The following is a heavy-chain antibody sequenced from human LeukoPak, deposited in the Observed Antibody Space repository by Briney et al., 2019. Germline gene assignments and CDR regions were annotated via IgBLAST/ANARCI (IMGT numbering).Heavy chain of an antibody. CDR2: INHIGNS. J-gene: IGHJ6*03. Sequence: SETLSLTCTVDGASFNGYYWTWIRQPPGKGLEWIGEINHIGNSNHNPSLKSRVTISIDMSRNQFSLNLKSVTAADTAVYYCARGGPYCSGATCYSYHSYYYMDVWDKGTTVTVSS. V-gene: IGHV4-34*01. CDR1: GASFNGYY. CDR3: ARGGPYCSGATCYSYHSYYYMDV. D-gene: IGHD2-15*01.